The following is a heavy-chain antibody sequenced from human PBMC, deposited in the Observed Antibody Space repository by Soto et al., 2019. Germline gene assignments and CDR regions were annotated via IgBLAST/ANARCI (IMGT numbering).Heavy chain of an antibody. D-gene: IGHD3-22*01. CDR1: GFTFNTYA. V-gene: IGHV3-30-3*01. CDR2: ISYDGSNK. J-gene: IGHJ4*02. Sequence: GGSLRLSCAASGFTFNTYAMHWVRQAPGKGLEWVALISYDGSNKYYADSVKGRFTISRENSKNTVYLQINSLRLEDTAVYYCARVSRAMIVVVITVSLDYWGQGT. CDR3: ARVSRAMIVVVITVSLDY.